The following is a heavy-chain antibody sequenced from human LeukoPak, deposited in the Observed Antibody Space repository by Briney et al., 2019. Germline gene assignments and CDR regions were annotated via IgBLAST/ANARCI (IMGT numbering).Heavy chain of an antibody. CDR1: GFTFSSYA. V-gene: IGHV3-23*01. J-gene: IGHJ4*02. CDR3: AKVGEYYYDSSGLEY. D-gene: IGHD3-22*01. Sequence: GGSLRLSCAASGFTFSSYAMHWVRQAPGKGLEWVSAISGSGGSTYYADSVKGRFTISRDNSKNTLYLQMNSLRAEDTAVYYCAKVGEYYYDSSGLEYWGQGTLVTVSS. CDR2: ISGSGGST.